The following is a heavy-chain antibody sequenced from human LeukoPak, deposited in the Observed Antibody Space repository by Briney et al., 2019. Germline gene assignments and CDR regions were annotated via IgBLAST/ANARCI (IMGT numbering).Heavy chain of an antibody. Sequence: PGGSLRLSCAASGFTFSSYSMNWVRQAPGKWLEWVSSISSSSSYIYYADSVKGRFTISRDNAKNSLYLQMNSLRAEDTAVYYCARGVYYYDSSGPVDDWGQGTLVTVSS. J-gene: IGHJ4*02. CDR2: ISSSSSYI. CDR3: ARGVYYYDSSGPVDD. V-gene: IGHV3-21*01. D-gene: IGHD3-22*01. CDR1: GFTFSSYS.